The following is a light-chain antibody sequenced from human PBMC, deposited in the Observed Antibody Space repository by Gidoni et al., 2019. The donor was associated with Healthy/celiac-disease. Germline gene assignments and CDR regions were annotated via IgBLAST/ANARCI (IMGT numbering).Light chain of an antibody. CDR1: QSIGSS. J-gene: IGKJ1*01. CDR2: DAS. Sequence: EIVRTQSPDFPSVTPKEKVTITCRASQSIGSSLHWYQQNPDQSPKLLIKDASQSVSGVPSRFSGSGSGTDFTLTINSLEAEDAATYYCHQSSSLRWTFGQGTKVEIK. V-gene: IGKV6-21*01. CDR3: HQSSSLRWT.